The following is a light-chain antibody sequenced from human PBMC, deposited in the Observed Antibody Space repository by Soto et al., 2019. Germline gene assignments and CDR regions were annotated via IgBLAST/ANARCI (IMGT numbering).Light chain of an antibody. CDR1: QRVSSN. CDR3: QQYNNWPPWT. Sequence: EIVMTQSPATLSVSPGERATLSCRASQRVSSNLAWYQQKPGQAPRLLIYGASTRATGIPARFSGSGSGKEFSLTISSLQCEDVAVYYCQQYNNWPPWTFGQGTKVEIK. V-gene: IGKV3-15*01. J-gene: IGKJ1*01. CDR2: GAS.